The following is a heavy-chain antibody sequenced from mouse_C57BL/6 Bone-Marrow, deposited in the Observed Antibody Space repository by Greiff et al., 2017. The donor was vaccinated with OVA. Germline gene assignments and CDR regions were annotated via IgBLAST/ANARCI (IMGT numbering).Heavy chain of an antibody. CDR3: ARFLYDYDFDY. CDR2: IYPGDGDT. D-gene: IGHD2-4*01. J-gene: IGHJ2*01. V-gene: IGHV1-82*01. CDR1: GYAFSSSW. Sequence: VKLMESGPELVKPGASVKISCKASGYAFSSSWMNWVKQRPGKGLEWIGRIYPGDGDTNYNGKFKGKATLTADKSSSTAYMQLSSLTSEDSAVYFCARFLYDYDFDYWGQGTTLTVSS.